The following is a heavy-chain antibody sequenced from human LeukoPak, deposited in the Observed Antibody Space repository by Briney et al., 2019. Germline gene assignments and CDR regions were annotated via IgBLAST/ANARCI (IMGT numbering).Heavy chain of an antibody. V-gene: IGHV2-5*01. CDR2: IYENDEK. Sequence: SGPTLVNPTQTLTLTCTFSGFSLSSGAVGVGWIRQPPGVALEWLGVIYENDEKLYSSSLQNRLSITKDTSKNQVVLTMANMDPVDTATYYCAHRHRGVASDIWGQGTMVTVSS. CDR3: AHRHRGVASDI. CDR1: GFSLSSGAVG. J-gene: IGHJ3*02. D-gene: IGHD2-15*01.